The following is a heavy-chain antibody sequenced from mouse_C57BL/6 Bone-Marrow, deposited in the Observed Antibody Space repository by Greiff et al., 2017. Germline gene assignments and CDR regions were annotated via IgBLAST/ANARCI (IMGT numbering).Heavy chain of an antibody. J-gene: IGHJ2*01. V-gene: IGHV1-64*01. Sequence: QVQLQQPGAELVKPGASVKLSCKASGYTFTSYWMHWVKQRPGQGLEWIGMIHPNSGSTNYNEMFKSKATLTVDKSSSTAYMQLSSLTSEDSAVYYCARNYYDYLDYWGQGTTLTVSS. CDR3: ARNYYDYLDY. CDR1: GYTFTSYW. D-gene: IGHD2-4*01. CDR2: IHPNSGST.